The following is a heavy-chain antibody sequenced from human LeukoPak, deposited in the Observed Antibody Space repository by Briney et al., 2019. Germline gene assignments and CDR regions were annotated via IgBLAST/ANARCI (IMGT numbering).Heavy chain of an antibody. CDR2: ISSGGNYR. Sequence: GGSLRLSCAASGFTFSGYEINWVRQAPGKGLEWVSYISSGGNYRYYADSVKGRFTISRDNAKNSLYLQMNSLRAEDTAVYYCARGRNAYTFDNWGQGTLVTVSS. J-gene: IGHJ4*02. V-gene: IGHV3-48*03. D-gene: IGHD5-24*01. CDR3: ARGRNAYTFDN. CDR1: GFTFSGYE.